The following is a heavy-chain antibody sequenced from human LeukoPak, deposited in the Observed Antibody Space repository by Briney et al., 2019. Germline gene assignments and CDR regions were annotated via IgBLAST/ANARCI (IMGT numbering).Heavy chain of an antibody. V-gene: IGHV1-18*01. J-gene: IGHJ4*02. CDR3: ARKPTAAALDY. CDR2: ISGYNGDT. Sequence: ASVKVSSKASGYTFTSYGVSWVRQAPGQGLEWMGWISGYNGDTYYVQKFQGRVTMTTDTSTSTVYMEVRSLTSDDTAIYYCARKPTAAALDYWGQGTLVTVSS. D-gene: IGHD6-13*01. CDR1: GYTFTSYG.